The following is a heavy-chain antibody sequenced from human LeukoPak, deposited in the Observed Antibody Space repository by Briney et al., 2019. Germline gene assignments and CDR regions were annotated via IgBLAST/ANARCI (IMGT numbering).Heavy chain of an antibody. CDR2: MNPNSGAT. CDR3: ARAPLSWGFDY. J-gene: IGHJ4*02. CDR1: GYTFTSYD. Sequence: ASVKVSCKASGYTFTSYDFNWLRQATGQGPEWMGWMNPNSGATGYAQKFQGRVTMTRSASINTAYMELTNLRSEDTAVYYCARAPLSWGFDYWGQGTLVTVSS. D-gene: IGHD7-27*01. V-gene: IGHV1-8*01.